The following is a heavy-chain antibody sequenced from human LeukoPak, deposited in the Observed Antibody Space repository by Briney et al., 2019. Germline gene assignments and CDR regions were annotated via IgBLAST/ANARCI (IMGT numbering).Heavy chain of an antibody. CDR3: ARGPSRVTMVRGLASHWFDP. Sequence: EASVKVSCKASGGTFSSYAISWVRQAPGQGLEWMGGIIPIFGTANYAQKFQGRVTITTDESTSTAYMELSSLRSEDTAVYYCARGPSRVTMVRGLASHWFDPWGQGTLVTVSS. J-gene: IGHJ5*02. CDR1: GGTFSSYA. D-gene: IGHD3-10*01. CDR2: IIPIFGTA. V-gene: IGHV1-69*05.